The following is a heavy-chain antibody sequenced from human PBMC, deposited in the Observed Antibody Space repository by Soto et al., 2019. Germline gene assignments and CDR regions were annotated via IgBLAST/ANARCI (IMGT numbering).Heavy chain of an antibody. J-gene: IGHJ5*02. D-gene: IGHD2-15*01. V-gene: IGHV1-8*01. CDR2: MNPNSGNT. CDR1: GYTFTSYD. CDR3: ARGQYCSGGSCPNTWFDP. Sequence: QVQLVQSGAEVKKPGASVKVSCKASGYTFTSYDINWVRQATGQGLEWMGWMNPNSGNTGYAQKFQGRVTMTRNTSISTAYMELSSLRSEDTAVYYCARGQYCSGGSCPNTWFDPWGQGTLVTVSS.